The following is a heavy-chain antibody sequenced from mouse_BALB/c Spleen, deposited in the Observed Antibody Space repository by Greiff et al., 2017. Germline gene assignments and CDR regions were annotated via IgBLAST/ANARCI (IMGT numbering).Heavy chain of an antibody. Sequence: VQLVESGAELAKPGASVKMSCKASGYTFTSYWMHWVKQRPGQGLEWIGYINPSTGYTEYNQKFKDKATLTADKSSSTAYMQLSSLTSEDSAVYYCARWDYGSSSFDYWGQGTTLTVSS. V-gene: IGHV1-7*01. D-gene: IGHD1-1*01. CDR1: GYTFTSYW. J-gene: IGHJ2*01. CDR2: INPSTGYT. CDR3: ARWDYGSSSFDY.